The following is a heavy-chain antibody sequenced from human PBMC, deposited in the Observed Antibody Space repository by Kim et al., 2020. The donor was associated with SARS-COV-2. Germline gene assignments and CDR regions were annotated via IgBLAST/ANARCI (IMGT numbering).Heavy chain of an antibody. Sequence: GGSLRLSCAASGFTFGDYAMHWVRQAPGKGLEWVSGISWNSGSIGYADSVKGRFTISRDNAKNSLYLQMNSLRAEDTALYYCAKDVVDGYTNDAFDIWGQGTMVTVSS. D-gene: IGHD5-12*01. CDR3: AKDVVDGYTNDAFDI. J-gene: IGHJ3*02. V-gene: IGHV3-9*01. CDR2: ISWNSGSI. CDR1: GFTFGDYA.